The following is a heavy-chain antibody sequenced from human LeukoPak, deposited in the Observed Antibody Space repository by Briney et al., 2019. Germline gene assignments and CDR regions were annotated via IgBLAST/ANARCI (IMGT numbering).Heavy chain of an antibody. D-gene: IGHD3-10*01. J-gene: IGHJ4*02. CDR2: ISGSGGST. CDR1: GFTFSSYA. V-gene: IGHV3-23*01. Sequence: PGGSLRLPCAASGFTFSSYAMSWVRQAPGKGLEWVSAISGSGGSTYYADSVKGRFTISRDNSKNTLYLQMNSLRAEDTAVYYCAKAGRLWFGESPFDYWGQGTLVTVSS. CDR3: AKAGRLWFGESPFDY.